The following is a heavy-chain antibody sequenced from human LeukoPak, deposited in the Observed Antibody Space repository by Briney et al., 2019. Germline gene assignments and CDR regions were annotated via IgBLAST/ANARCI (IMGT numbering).Heavy chain of an antibody. J-gene: IGHJ4*02. Sequence: GGSLRLSCAASGFNFSNYDMTWVRQAPGKGLELVSSMSGSGSYIYHADSVKGRFTISRDNAQSSLYLPMNSLRVDDTAVYYCARLAYGSGSRPLDYWGQGILVTVSS. V-gene: IGHV3-21*01. CDR2: MSGSGSYI. CDR1: GFNFSNYD. D-gene: IGHD3-10*01. CDR3: ARLAYGSGSRPLDY.